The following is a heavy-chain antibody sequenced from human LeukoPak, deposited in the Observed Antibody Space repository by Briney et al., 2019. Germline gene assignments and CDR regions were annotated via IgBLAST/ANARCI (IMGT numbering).Heavy chain of an antibody. Sequence: GGSLRLSCEASGFTFSSYSMNWVRQAPGKGLEWVSSISSSSSYIYYADSVKGRFTISRDNAENSLYLQMNSLRVEDTAVYYCARAPTVLVGYCSSSSCQADYWGQGTLVTVSS. CDR1: GFTFSSYS. J-gene: IGHJ4*02. V-gene: IGHV3-21*01. CDR2: ISSSSSYI. D-gene: IGHD2-2*01. CDR3: ARAPTVLVGYCSSSSCQADY.